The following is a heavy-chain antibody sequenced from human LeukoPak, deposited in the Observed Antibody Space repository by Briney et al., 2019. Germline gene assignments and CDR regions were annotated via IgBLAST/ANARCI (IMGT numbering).Heavy chain of an antibody. Sequence: SETLSLTCNVSGVSIDSGDHYWSWIRLHPGTGLEWIGSIYYSGTTYYNPSLKSRLVISKDTSKNHISLALTSVTAADTAVYYCARVRYIDWLGADFFDFWGQGTLVTVSS. D-gene: IGHD3-9*01. CDR1: GVSIDSGDHY. J-gene: IGHJ4*02. CDR2: IYYSGTT. V-gene: IGHV4-31*03. CDR3: ARVRYIDWLGADFFDF.